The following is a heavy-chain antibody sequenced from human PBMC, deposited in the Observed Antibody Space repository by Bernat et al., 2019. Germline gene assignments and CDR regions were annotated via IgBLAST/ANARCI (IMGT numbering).Heavy chain of an antibody. CDR2: MNPDNGNT. Sequence: QVQLVQSGAEVKKPGASVKVSCKTSGYTFTSYDINWVRQATGQGLEWMGWMNPDNGNTGSAQKFQGRVTMTRNTSISTAYMELSGLRSEDTAVYYCARDLPGYSPGLDIWGQGTMVTVSS. D-gene: IGHD5-18*01. J-gene: IGHJ3*02. CDR1: GYTFTSYD. V-gene: IGHV1-8*01. CDR3: ARDLPGYSPGLDI.